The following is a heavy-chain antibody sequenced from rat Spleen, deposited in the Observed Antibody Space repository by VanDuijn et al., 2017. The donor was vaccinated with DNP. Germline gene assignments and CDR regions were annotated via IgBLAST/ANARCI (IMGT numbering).Heavy chain of an antibody. CDR2: LTSDGSSP. Sequence: EVQLVESGGGLVQPGRSMKLSCAASGLTFSNYDMAWVRQAPKTGLEWVATLTSDGSSPYYRESVKGRFTISRDNAKSTLYLQMDSLRSEDTATYYCVRVNSGFLYYALDAWGQGTSVTVSS. CDR3: VRVNSGFLYYALDA. V-gene: IGHV5-7*01. D-gene: IGHD4-4*01. CDR1: GLTFSNYD. J-gene: IGHJ4*01.